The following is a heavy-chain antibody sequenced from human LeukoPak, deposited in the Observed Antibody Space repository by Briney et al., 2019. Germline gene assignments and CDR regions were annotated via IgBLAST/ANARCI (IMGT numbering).Heavy chain of an antibody. D-gene: IGHD1-26*01. CDR2: INPGGGST. V-gene: IGHV1-46*01. Sequence: ASVKVSCKASGYTFTSYYMSWVRQAPGQWLEWMGIINPGGGSTNYAQKFQGRVTMTSDTSTSTVYMELSSLRSEDTAVYYCARALGQGTYSYEYFQYWGQGTLVTVSS. CDR3: ARALGQGTYSYEYFQY. J-gene: IGHJ1*01. CDR1: GYTFTSYY.